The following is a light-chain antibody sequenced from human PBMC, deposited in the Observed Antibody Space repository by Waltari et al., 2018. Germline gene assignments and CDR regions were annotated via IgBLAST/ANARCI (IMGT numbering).Light chain of an antibody. Sequence: EIVLTQSPGTLSLSPEERAPLSCRASQSVGTNYLAWYQQKPGQAPRLLIYGTSSRATGIPDRFSGSGYGTDFTLTISRLEPEDFAVYYCQQFGSSPWTFGHGTKVEIK. J-gene: IGKJ1*01. V-gene: IGKV3-20*01. CDR2: GTS. CDR3: QQFGSSPWT. CDR1: QSVGTNY.